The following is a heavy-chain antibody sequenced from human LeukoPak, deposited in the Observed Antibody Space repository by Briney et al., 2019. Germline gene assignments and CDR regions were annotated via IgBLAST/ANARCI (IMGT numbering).Heavy chain of an antibody. D-gene: IGHD1-26*01. CDR3: ARDNMWASDY. CDR2: IRPDGSDK. J-gene: IGHJ4*02. V-gene: IGHV3-7*04. Sequence: GGSLRLSCAASGFTVSSNYMSWVRQAPGKGLEWVANIRPDGSDKFYVDSAKGRLTISRDNAKNSLYLQVNSLRAEDTAVYYCARDNMWASDYWGQGTLVTVSS. CDR1: GFTVSSNY.